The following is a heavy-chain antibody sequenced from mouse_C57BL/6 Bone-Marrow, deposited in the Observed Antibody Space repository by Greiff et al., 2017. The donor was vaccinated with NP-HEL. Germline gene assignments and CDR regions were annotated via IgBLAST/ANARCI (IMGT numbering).Heavy chain of an antibody. V-gene: IGHV2-2*01. J-gene: IGHJ3*01. CDR2: IWSGGSA. CDR3: ARNGHYYGSSPLAY. CDR1: GFSLTSYG. Sequence: QVQLQQPGPGLVQPSQSLSITCTVSGFSLTSYGVHWVRQSPGKGLEWLGVIWSGGSADYNAAFISRLSISKDNSKSQVFFKMNSLQADDTAIYYCARNGHYYGSSPLAYWGQGTLVTVSA. D-gene: IGHD1-1*01.